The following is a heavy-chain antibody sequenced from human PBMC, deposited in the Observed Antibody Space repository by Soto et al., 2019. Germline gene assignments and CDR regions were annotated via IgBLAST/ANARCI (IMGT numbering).Heavy chain of an antibody. CDR1: GGTFSSYA. D-gene: IGHD2-21*02. Sequence: QVQLVQSGAEVKKPGSSVKVSCKASGGTFSSYAISWVRQAPGQGLEWMGGIIPIFGTANYAQKFQGRVTVTADVSTSTAYRELSSLRSEDTAVYYCARDPLAYCGGDCPEDYYYGMDVWGQGTTFTVSS. V-gene: IGHV1-69*01. CDR2: IIPIFGTA. CDR3: ARDPLAYCGGDCPEDYYYGMDV. J-gene: IGHJ6*02.